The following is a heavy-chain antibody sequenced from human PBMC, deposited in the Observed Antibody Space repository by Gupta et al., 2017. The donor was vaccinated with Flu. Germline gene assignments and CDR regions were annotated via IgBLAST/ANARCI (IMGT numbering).Heavy chain of an antibody. D-gene: IGHD4-17*01. CDR3: ATVTSGC. J-gene: IGHJ4*02. Sequence: EMQLVESGGGLVQPGGSLRLSCAASGFTFSSSYLQWVRQAPGKGLVWVSRINPDGSSTTYAESVKCRFTISRDNAKNTRYLQMNSLGDDDTAVYYCATVTSGCWGQGTLVTVSS. V-gene: IGHV3-74*03. CDR1: GFTFSSSY. CDR2: INPDGSST.